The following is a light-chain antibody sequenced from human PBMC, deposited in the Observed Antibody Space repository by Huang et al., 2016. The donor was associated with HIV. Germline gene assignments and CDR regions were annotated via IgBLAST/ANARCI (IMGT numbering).Light chain of an antibody. CDR1: QSVGGY. Sequence: EIVLTQSPATLSLSPGERATLSCRASQSVGGYLAGYQQKPGQAPRLLIYDTSTRATVIPARFSGSGSETDFTHTISSLEPEDFAVYYCQQPGSFGQGTRVDIK. CDR2: DTS. CDR3: QQPGS. J-gene: IGKJ2*01. V-gene: IGKV3-11*01.